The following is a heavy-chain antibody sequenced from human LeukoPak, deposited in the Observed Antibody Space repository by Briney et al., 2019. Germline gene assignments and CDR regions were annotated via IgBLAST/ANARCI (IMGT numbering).Heavy chain of an antibody. D-gene: IGHD3-9*01. CDR1: GFTFSRYA. J-gene: IGHJ4*02. CDR2: IISNGGST. V-gene: IGHV3-64D*06. Sequence: GGSLRLSCSASGFTFSRYALHWVRQAPGKGLEYVSGIISNGGSTNYADSVKGRSTISRDNSKNTLYLQMSSLRPEDTAVYYCVKENGRYPEPYYFDYWGQGTLVTVSS. CDR3: VKENGRYPEPYYFDY.